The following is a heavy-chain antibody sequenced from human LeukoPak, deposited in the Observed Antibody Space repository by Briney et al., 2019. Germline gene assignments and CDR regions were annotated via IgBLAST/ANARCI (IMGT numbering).Heavy chain of an antibody. Sequence: GGSLRLSCAASGFTFSSYWMNWARQAPGKGLEWVASINHNGNVNYYVVSVKGRFTISRDNAKNSLYLQMSNLRAEDTAVYYCAGELGARPPHWFDPWGQGTLVTVSS. V-gene: IGHV3-7*01. CDR1: GFTFSSYW. CDR2: INHNGNVN. J-gene: IGHJ5*02. D-gene: IGHD6-6*01. CDR3: AGELGARPPHWFDP.